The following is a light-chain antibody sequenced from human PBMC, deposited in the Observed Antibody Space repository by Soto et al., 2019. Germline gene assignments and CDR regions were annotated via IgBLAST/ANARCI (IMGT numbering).Light chain of an antibody. CDR3: QQFKNYPIT. CDR1: EDISSY. V-gene: IGKV1-9*01. J-gene: IGKJ5*01. CDR2: AAS. Sequence: DIHRSHSPSTLSASVGDRVTFTFRASEDISSYLVWYQQKPGAAPKLLIYAASALHSGVPSRFSGSGSGTDFTLTISSLHPEDFAVYFCQQFKNYPITFGQGTRLEIK.